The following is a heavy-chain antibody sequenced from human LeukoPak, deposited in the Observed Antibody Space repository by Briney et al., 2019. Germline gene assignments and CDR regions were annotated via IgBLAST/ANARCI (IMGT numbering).Heavy chain of an antibody. V-gene: IGHV4-61*01. CDR2: IYYSGST. CDR1: GCSVSSGSYY. Sequence: SETLSLTCTVSGCSVSSGSYYWSWIRQPPGKGLEWIGYIYYSGSTNYNPSLKSRVTISVDTSKNQFSLKLSSVTAADTAVYYCAGNSPFSSGWPGYWGQGTLVTVSS. CDR3: AGNSPFSSGWPGY. D-gene: IGHD6-19*01. J-gene: IGHJ4*02.